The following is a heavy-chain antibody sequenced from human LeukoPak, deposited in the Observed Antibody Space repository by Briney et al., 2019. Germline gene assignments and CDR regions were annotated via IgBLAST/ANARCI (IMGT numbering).Heavy chain of an antibody. CDR2: ISGTDSST. Sequence: PGGSLRLSCAASGFTFSSSAMSWVRQAPGEGLEWVSAISGTDSSTYYADSVKGRFTISRDNSKNTLYLQMNSLRAEDTAIYSCARHRGYYIDYWGRGTLVTVSS. V-gene: IGHV3-23*01. J-gene: IGHJ4*02. CDR3: ARHRGYYIDY. D-gene: IGHD2-15*01. CDR1: GFTFSSSA.